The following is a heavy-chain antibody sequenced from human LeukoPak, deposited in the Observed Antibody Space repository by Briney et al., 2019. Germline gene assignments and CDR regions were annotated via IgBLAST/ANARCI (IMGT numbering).Heavy chain of an antibody. D-gene: IGHD6-19*01. J-gene: IGHJ4*02. V-gene: IGHV3-30*04. CDR3: ARGGGNAVASEVDY. CDR2: ISYDGSNK. CDR1: GFTFSSYA. Sequence: GGSLRLSCAASGFTFSSYAMHWVRQAPGKGLEWVAVISYDGSNKYYADSVKGRFTISRDNSKNTLYLQMNSLRAEDTAVYYCARGGGNAVASEVDYWGQGTLVTVSS.